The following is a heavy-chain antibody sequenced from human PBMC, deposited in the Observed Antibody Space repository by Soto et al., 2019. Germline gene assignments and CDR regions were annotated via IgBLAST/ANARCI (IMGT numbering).Heavy chain of an antibody. J-gene: IGHJ4*02. CDR1: GFTFSDYY. Sequence: QVQLVESGGGLVKPGGSLRLSCAASGFTFSDYYMSWIRQAPGKGLEWASYISSSGSTIYYADSVKGRFTISRDNAKNSLYLQMNSLRAEDTAVYYCARVDSVLRYFDWLQDYWGQGTLVTVSS. CDR3: ARVDSVLRYFDWLQDY. CDR2: ISSSGSTI. V-gene: IGHV3-11*01. D-gene: IGHD3-9*01.